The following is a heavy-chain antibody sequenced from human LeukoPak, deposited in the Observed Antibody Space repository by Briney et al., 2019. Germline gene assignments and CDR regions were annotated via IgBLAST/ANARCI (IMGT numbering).Heavy chain of an antibody. J-gene: IGHJ3*01. CDR1: GGSISSYY. D-gene: IGHD3-10*01. Sequence: PSDTLSLTCTVAGGSISSYYRSWIRQPPGKGLEWIGYIYYSGSNNYHPSLKSRVTISVDASKNQFSLMLSSMTAADTAVYYCARSGAYYDSGMGAFDVWGQGTMVTVSP. CDR3: ARSGAYYDSGMGAFDV. V-gene: IGHV4-59*07. CDR2: IYYSGSN.